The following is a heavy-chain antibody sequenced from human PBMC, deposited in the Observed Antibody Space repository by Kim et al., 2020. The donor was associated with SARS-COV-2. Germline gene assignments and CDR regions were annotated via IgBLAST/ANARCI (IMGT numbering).Heavy chain of an antibody. CDR3: ARDCPYSSGWYVWYGMDV. V-gene: IGHV3-7*01. D-gene: IGHD6-19*01. CDR2: IKQDGSEK. Sequence: GGSLRLSCAASGFTFSSYWMSWVRQAPGKGLEWVANIKQDGSEKYYVDSVKGRFTISRDNAKNSLYLQMNSLRAEDTAVYYCARDCPYSSGWYVWYGMDVWGQGTTVTVSS. J-gene: IGHJ6*02. CDR1: GFTFSSYW.